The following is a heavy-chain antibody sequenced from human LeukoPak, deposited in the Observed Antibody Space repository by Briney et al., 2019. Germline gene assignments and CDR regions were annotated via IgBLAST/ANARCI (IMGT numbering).Heavy chain of an antibody. CDR3: ASHYYGMDV. CDR1: GGSISSSSYY. J-gene: IGHJ6*02. CDR2: IYYSGST. V-gene: IGHV4-39*01. Sequence: PSETLSLTCTVSGGSISSSSYYWGWIRQPPGKGLEWIGGIYYSGSTYYNPPLKSRVTISADTSKNQFSLKVRSVTAADTAVYYCASHYYGMDVWGQGTTVTVSS.